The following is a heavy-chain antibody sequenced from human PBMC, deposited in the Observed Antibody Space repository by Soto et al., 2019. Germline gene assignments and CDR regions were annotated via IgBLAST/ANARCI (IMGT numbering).Heavy chain of an antibody. CDR2: IYYSGST. D-gene: IGHD3-10*01. V-gene: IGHV4-59*12. CDR1: GGSLSSYY. Sequence: SETLSLTCVVSGGSLSSYYWSWIRQPPGKGLEWIGYIYYSGSTNYNSSLKSRVTISVDTSKNQFSLKLSSVTAADTAFYYCARANYYGSGNYDESWFDPWGQGTLVTVSS. CDR3: ARANYYGSGNYDESWFDP. J-gene: IGHJ5*02.